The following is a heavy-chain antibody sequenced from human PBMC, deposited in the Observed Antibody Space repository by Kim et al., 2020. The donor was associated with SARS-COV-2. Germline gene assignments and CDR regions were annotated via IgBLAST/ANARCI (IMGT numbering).Heavy chain of an antibody. V-gene: IGHV1-3*01. J-gene: IGHJ4*02. CDR1: GYTFTSYA. D-gene: IGHD2-8*01. CDR3: ARGQMAGGDY. CDR2: INAGHGNT. Sequence: ASVKVSCKASGYTFTSYAMHWVRQAPGQRLEWMGWINAGHGNTKYSQKFQGRVTITRDTSASTAYMELSSLRSEGTAVYYCARGQMAGGDYWGRGTLLTV.